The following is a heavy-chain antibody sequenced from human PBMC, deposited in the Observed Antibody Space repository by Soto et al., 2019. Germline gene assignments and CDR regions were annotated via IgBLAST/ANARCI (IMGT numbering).Heavy chain of an antibody. CDR3: ARDPTGLPAAFNWFDP. D-gene: IGHD2-2*01. J-gene: IGHJ5*02. Sequence: PGGSLRLSCAASGFTFSSYSMNWVRQAPGKGLEWVSSISSSSSYIYYADSVKGRFTISRDNAKNSLYLQMNSLRAEDTAVYYCARDPTGLPAAFNWFDPWGQGTLVTVSS. CDR2: ISSSSSYI. V-gene: IGHV3-21*01. CDR1: GFTFSSYS.